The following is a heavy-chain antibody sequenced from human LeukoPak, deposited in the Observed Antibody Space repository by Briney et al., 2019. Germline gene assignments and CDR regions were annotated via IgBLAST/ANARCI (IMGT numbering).Heavy chain of an antibody. J-gene: IGHJ4*02. V-gene: IGHV3-43*01. Sequence: GGSLRLSCEASGLSFGDYTMHWVRQAPGKGLEWVSLISRNGAATKYADSVRGRFTISRDNAKNSLYLQMNSLRGEDMALYYCAKGLVGSSIADFFDYWGQGILVTVSS. CDR2: ISRNGAAT. CDR1: GLSFGDYT. CDR3: AKGLVGSSIADFFDY. D-gene: IGHD6-6*01.